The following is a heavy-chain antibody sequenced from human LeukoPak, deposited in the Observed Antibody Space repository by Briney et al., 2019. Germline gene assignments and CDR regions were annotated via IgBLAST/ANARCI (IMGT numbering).Heavy chain of an antibody. CDR1: GFTFSSYA. CDR2: ISYDGSNK. Sequence: GGSLRLSCAASGFTFSSYAMHWVRQAPGKGLEWVAVISYDGSNKYYADSVKGRFTISRDNSKNTLYLQMNSLRAEDTAVYYCARGSGYSYGLGDYWGQGTLVTVSS. V-gene: IGHV3-30*04. CDR3: ARGSGYSYGLGDY. J-gene: IGHJ4*02. D-gene: IGHD5-18*01.